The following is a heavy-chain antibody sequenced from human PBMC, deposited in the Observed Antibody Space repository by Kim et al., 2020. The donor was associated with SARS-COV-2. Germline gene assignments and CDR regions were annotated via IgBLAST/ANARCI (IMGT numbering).Heavy chain of an antibody. Sequence: SETLSLTCAVYGGSFSGYYWSWIRQPPGKGLEWIGEINHSGSTNYNPSLKSRVTISVDTSKNQFSLKLSSVTAADTAVYYCARVTAYGMDVWGQGTTVTVSS. D-gene: IGHD2-21*02. CDR2: INHSGST. J-gene: IGHJ6*02. V-gene: IGHV4-34*01. CDR1: GGSFSGYY. CDR3: ARVTAYGMDV.